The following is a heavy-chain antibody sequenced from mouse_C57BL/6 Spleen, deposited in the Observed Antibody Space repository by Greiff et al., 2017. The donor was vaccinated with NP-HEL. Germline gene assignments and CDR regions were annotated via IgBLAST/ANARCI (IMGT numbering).Heavy chain of an antibody. D-gene: IGHD1-1*01. CDR3: ARGHYGSSPFWYFDV. J-gene: IGHJ1*03. CDR2: IYPSDSET. V-gene: IGHV1-61*01. CDR1: GYTFTSYW. Sequence: QVHVKQPGAELVRPGSSVKLSCKASGYTFTSYWMDWVKQRPGQGLEWIGNIYPSDSETHYNQKFKDKATLTVDKSSSTAYMQLSSLTSEDSAVYYCARGHYGSSPFWYFDVWGTGTTVTVSS.